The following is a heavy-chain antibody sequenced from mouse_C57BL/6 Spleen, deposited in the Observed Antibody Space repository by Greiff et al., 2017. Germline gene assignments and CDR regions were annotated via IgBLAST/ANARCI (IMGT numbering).Heavy chain of an antibody. CDR1: GYTFTSYW. CDR3: ARGTYSNLYYAMDY. D-gene: IGHD2-5*01. Sequence: QVQLQQPGAELVMPGASVKLSCTASGYTFTSYWMHWVKQRPGQGLEWIGEIDPSDSYTNYNQKFKGKSTFTVDNSSSTAYMQLSSLTSEDSAVYYCARGTYSNLYYAMDYWGQGTSVTVSS. CDR2: IDPSDSYT. V-gene: IGHV1-69*01. J-gene: IGHJ4*01.